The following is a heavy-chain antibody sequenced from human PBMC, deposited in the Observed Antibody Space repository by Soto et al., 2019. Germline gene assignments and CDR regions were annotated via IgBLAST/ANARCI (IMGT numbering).Heavy chain of an antibody. CDR2: IWYDGSNS. V-gene: IGHV3-33*01. D-gene: IGHD1-26*01. CDR3: ARDREMRRVDAPMNY. J-gene: IGHJ4*02. Sequence: PGGSLRLSCAASGFTFSTYSIHWVRQAPGKGLEWLAIIWYDGSNSYYADSVKGRFTISRDNSKNAVYLQMSSLRAEDTAVYYCARDREMRRVDAPMNYWGQGTLVTVSS. CDR1: GFTFSTYS.